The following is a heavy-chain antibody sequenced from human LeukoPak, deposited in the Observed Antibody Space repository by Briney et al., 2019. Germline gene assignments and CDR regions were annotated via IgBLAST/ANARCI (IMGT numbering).Heavy chain of an antibody. J-gene: IGHJ5*02. CDR1: GFSFTSYG. CDR3: ARDVDTTSHLNWFDP. Sequence: GGSLRLSCAASGFSFTSYGMHWVRRAPGKGLEWVAVIWHHGGNENYADSVKGRFTISRDTSKNTLYLQMNSLRAEDTAMYYCARDVDTTSHLNWFDPWGQGTLVTVSS. V-gene: IGHV3-33*01. D-gene: IGHD2/OR15-2a*01. CDR2: IWHHGGNE.